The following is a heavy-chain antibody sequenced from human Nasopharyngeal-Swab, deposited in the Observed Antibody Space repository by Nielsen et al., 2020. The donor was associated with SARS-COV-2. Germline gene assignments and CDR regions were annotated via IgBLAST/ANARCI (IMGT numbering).Heavy chain of an antibody. CDR3: ARGGGPGYYGSGSYFLDY. J-gene: IGHJ4*02. Sequence: SETLSLTCTVSGGSISSYYWSWIRQPPGKGLEWIGYIYYSGSTNYNPSLKSRATISVDTSKNQFSLKLSSVTAADTAVYYCARGGGPGYYGSGSYFLDYWGQGTLVTVSS. CDR2: IYYSGST. V-gene: IGHV4-59*01. CDR1: GGSISSYY. D-gene: IGHD3-10*01.